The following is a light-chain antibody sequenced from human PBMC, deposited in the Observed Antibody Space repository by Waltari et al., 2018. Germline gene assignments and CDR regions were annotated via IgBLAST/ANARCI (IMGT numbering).Light chain of an antibody. CDR3: AAWDDSLIWV. J-gene: IGLJ3*02. CDR1: TSNIGRNT. Sequence: QSVLTQPPSAAGTPGQRVTIPCSGSTSNIGRNTVNWYRQLPGTAPNLLIYTNNQRPSGVPDRFSGSKSGTSASLSISGLQSEDEADYYCAAWDDSLIWVFGGGTKLTVL. CDR2: TNN. V-gene: IGLV1-44*01.